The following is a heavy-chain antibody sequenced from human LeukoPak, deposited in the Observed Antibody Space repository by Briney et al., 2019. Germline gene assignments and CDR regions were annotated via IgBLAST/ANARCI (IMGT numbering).Heavy chain of an antibody. V-gene: IGHV1-2*02. D-gene: IGHD5-18*01. CDR2: INPNSGGT. CDR1: GYTFTGYY. Sequence: ASVKVSCKASGYTFTGYYMHWVRQAPGQGLEWMGWINPNSGGTNYAQKFQGRVTMTRDTSISTAYMELSRLRSDDTAVYYCARGTAMGYYYYYYMDVWGKGTTVTVSS. CDR3: ARGTAMGYYYYYYMDV. J-gene: IGHJ6*03.